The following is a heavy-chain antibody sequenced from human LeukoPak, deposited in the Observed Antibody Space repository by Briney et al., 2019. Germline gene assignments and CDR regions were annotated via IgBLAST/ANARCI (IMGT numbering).Heavy chain of an antibody. CDR3: ARKYELPRDSYYYMDV. D-gene: IGHD1-7*01. CDR1: GFTFNTYS. V-gene: IGHV3-21*01. J-gene: IGHJ6*03. Sequence: GGSLRLSCAASGFTFNTYSMNWVRQAPGKGLEWVSSISSSSTYIYYADSVKGRFTISRDNAKNSLSLQMNSLRAEDTAVYYCARKYELPRDSYYYMDVWGKGTTVTVSS. CDR2: ISSSSTYI.